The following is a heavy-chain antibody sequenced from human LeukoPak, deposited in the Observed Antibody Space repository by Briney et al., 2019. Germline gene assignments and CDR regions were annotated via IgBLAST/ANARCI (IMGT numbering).Heavy chain of an antibody. CDR1: GFTFSSYE. CDR2: ISSTGTTE. CDR3: ARGEQLNYFAY. J-gene: IGHJ4*02. V-gene: IGHV3-48*03. D-gene: IGHD1-26*01. Sequence: GGSLRLSCAASGFTFSSYEMSWVCQAPGKGLEWVSYISSTGTTEKYADSVKGRFTISRDNAKNSLYLQMYSLRAEDTAVYYCARGEQLNYFAYWGQGTLVTVSS.